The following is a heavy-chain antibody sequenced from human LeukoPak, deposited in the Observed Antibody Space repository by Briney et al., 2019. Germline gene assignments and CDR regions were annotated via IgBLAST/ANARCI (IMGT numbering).Heavy chain of an antibody. Sequence: PGGSLRLSCAASGFTFSSYWIHWVRQAPGKGLVWVSRINSDGSSTIYADSVKGRFAISRDNAENSLYLQMNSLRAEDTAVYYCARGGVSGRWYFDYWGQGTLVTVSS. D-gene: IGHD2-15*01. CDR3: ARGGVSGRWYFDY. CDR1: GFTFSSYW. V-gene: IGHV3-74*01. CDR2: INSDGSST. J-gene: IGHJ4*02.